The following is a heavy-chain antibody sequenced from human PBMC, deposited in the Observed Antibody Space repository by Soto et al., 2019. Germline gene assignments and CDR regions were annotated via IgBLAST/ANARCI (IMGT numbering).Heavy chain of an antibody. CDR1: GFTFSNYA. CDR3: AKDALDCSSTICYFDY. V-gene: IGHV3-23*01. J-gene: IGHJ4*02. D-gene: IGHD2-2*01. Sequence: GESLKISCATSGFTFSNYAMSWVRQAPGKGLEWVSAISGSGGSTYYADSVKGRFTISRDNSKNTLYLQMNSLSAEDTAVYYCAKDALDCSSTICYFDYWGQGTMVTVSS. CDR2: ISGSGGST.